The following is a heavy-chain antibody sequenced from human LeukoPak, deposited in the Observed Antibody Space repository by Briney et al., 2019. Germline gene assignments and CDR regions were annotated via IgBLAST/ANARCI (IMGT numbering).Heavy chain of an antibody. Sequence: PSGTLSLTCAVSGGSISSSNWRSWVRQPPGKGLEWIGEIYHSGSTNYNPSLKSRVTISVDKSKNQFSLKLSSVAAADTAVYYCARVPPVGLWTNLYYFDYWGQGTLVTVSS. V-gene: IGHV4-4*02. CDR3: ARVPPVGLWTNLYYFDY. D-gene: IGHD3-10*01. CDR2: IYHSGST. CDR1: GGSISSSNW. J-gene: IGHJ4*02.